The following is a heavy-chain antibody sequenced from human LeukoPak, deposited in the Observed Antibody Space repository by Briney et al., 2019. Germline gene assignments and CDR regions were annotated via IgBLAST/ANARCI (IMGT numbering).Heavy chain of an antibody. D-gene: IGHD3-10*01. CDR1: GFTFSSYA. J-gene: IGHJ4*02. CDR3: AKDVLLWFGELKRGPSDY. Sequence: PGGSLRLSCAASGFTFSSYAMSWVRQAPGKGLEWVSAISGSGGSTCYADSVKGRFTISRDNSKNTLYLQMNSLRAEDTAVYYCAKDVLLWFGELKRGPSDYWGQGTLVTVSS. CDR2: ISGSGGST. V-gene: IGHV3-23*01.